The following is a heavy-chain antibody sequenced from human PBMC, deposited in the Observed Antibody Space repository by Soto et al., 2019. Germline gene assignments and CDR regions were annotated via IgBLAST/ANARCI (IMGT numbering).Heavy chain of an antibody. V-gene: IGHV3-23*01. Sequence: GGSLRLSCAASGFNFSPYAMSWVRQAPGRGLEWVSGIGGGNDISRHYKDSVEGRFTIARDNSKNLLYLDMNNLRVEDTGVYYCTKVPARTPRAFFDHWGQGIMVTVSS. CDR2: IGGGNDISR. J-gene: IGHJ5*02. CDR1: GFNFSPYA. CDR3: TKVPARTPRAFFDH.